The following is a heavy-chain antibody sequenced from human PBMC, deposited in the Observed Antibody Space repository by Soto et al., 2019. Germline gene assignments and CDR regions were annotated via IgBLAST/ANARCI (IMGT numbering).Heavy chain of an antibody. D-gene: IGHD6-6*01. Sequence: GGSLRLSCAASGFTFSDYYMSWIRQAPGKGLEWVSYISSSGSTIYYADSVKGRFTISRDNAKNSLYLQMNSLRAEDTAVYYCARDSPAYSSSSWVDYWGQGTLVTVSS. CDR1: GFTFSDYY. CDR3: ARDSPAYSSSSWVDY. CDR2: ISSSGSTI. J-gene: IGHJ4*02. V-gene: IGHV3-11*01.